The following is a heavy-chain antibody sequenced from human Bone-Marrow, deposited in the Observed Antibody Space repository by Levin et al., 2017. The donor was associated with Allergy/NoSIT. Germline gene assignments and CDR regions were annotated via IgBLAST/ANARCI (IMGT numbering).Heavy chain of an antibody. CDR3: ARDRAASAVAGPYYFDY. CDR2: ISSRSNYI. Sequence: GESLKISCAASGFTFSSHSMNWVRQAPGKGLEWVSSISSRSNYIYYADSVKGRFTISRDNAKHSLYLQMNSLRVDDTAVYYCARDRAASAVAGPYYFDYWGQGTLVTVSS. D-gene: IGHD6-19*01. CDR1: GFTFSSHS. J-gene: IGHJ4*02. V-gene: IGHV3-21*01.